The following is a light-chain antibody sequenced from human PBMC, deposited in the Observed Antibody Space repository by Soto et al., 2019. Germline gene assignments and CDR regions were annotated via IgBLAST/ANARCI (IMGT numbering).Light chain of an antibody. V-gene: IGLV2-11*01. CDR3: CSYAGSDTHYV. CDR1: SSDVGGYNS. CDR2: DVS. Sequence: QSALTQPRSEAVTPGQSVTISSTGTSSDVGGYNSVSWYQQHPDKAPKFMIYDVSKRPSGVPDRFSGSKSGNTASPTISGLQAEDEADYYCCSYAGSDTHYVFGTGTKVTVL. J-gene: IGLJ1*01.